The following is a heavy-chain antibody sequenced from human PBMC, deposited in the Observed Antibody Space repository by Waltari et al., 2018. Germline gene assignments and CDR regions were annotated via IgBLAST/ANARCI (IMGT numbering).Heavy chain of an antibody. CDR3: ARYVDMSFYYYMDV. CDR2: IYYSGRS. CDR1: GGPISSNPYY. D-gene: IGHD2-21*01. J-gene: IGHJ6*03. Sequence: QLQLQESGPRLVKPSETLSLSCTVSGGPISSNPYYWVWIRQPPGKGLEWIGSIYYSGRSYYNPSLKSRVTIAVDTAKNQVSLKLTSVSAADTAVYYCARYVDMSFYYYMDVWGKGTTVTISS. V-gene: IGHV4-39*07.